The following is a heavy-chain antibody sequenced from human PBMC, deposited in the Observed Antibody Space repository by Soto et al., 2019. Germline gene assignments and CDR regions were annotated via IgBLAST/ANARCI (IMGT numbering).Heavy chain of an antibody. CDR3: AKSCENGPWCAFDI. CDR1: GFTFSSYW. CDR2: INGDGSST. D-gene: IGHD2-15*01. J-gene: IGHJ3*02. Sequence: PGGSLRLSCAASGFTFSSYWMHWVRQAPGKGLVWVSRINGDGSSTSYADSVKGRFTISRDNAKNTLSLQMNSLRAEDTAVYYGAKSCENGPWCAFDIWGQGTMVTVSS. V-gene: IGHV3-74*01.